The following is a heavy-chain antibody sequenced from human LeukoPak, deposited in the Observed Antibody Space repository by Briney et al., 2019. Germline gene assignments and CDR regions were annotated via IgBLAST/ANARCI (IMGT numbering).Heavy chain of an antibody. CDR2: ISSSTSYI. D-gene: IGHD4-17*01. CDR1: GSTFSTYS. V-gene: IGHV3-21*01. Sequence: NPGGSLRLSCAASGSTFSTYSMNWVRQAPGKGLEWVSFISSSTSYIYYADSVKGRFTISRDNAKNSLYLQMNSLRAEDTAVYYCASSYGVNWFDPWGQGTLVTVSS. CDR3: ASSYGVNWFDP. J-gene: IGHJ5*02.